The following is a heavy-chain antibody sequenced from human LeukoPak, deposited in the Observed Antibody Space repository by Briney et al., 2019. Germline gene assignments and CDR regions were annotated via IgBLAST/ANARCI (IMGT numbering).Heavy chain of an antibody. V-gene: IGHV4-59*01. CDR1: GGSISSYY. CDR3: ARARSHYDFLTGYRGTYYFDY. Sequence: SETLSLTCTVSGGSISSYYWSWIRQPPGKGLEWIGYIYYSGSTNYNPSLKSRVTISVDTSKNQFSLKLSSVTAADTAVYYCARARSHYDFLTGYRGTYYFDYWGQGTLVTVSS. D-gene: IGHD3-9*01. J-gene: IGHJ4*02. CDR2: IYYSGST.